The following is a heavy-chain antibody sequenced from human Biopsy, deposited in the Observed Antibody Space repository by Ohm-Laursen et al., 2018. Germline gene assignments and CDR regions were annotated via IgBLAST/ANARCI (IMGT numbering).Heavy chain of an antibody. V-gene: IGHV4-59*01. CDR2: IYYGGST. CDR1: GVSISTYY. D-gene: IGHD5-12*01. Sequence: GTLSLTCAVSGVSISTYYWSWIRQSPGRGLEWIAYIYYGGSTDYNPSLKSRVTISLDTSKNQFSLKLSSVTAADTAIYYCAREAIGVATAFDIWGQGTMATVSS. CDR3: AREAIGVATAFDI. J-gene: IGHJ3*02.